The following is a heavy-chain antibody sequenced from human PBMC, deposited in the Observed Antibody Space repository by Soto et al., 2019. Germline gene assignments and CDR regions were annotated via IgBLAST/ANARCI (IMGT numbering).Heavy chain of an antibody. CDR1: GFTFSSSF. CDR3: ARYVRGSGRYFFDY. CDR2: INQDGGGT. V-gene: IGHV3-7*03. D-gene: IGHD6-19*01. Sequence: ALRLSCVASGFTFSSSFMGWVRQAPGKGLEWVANINQDGGGTYYVDSVEGRFTISRDNAKDSLYLQMNSLRGEDTAVYYCARYVRGSGRYFFDYWGQGTLVTSPQ. J-gene: IGHJ4*02.